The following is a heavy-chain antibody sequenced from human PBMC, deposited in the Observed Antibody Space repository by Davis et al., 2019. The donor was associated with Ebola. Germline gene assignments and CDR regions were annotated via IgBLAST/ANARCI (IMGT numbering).Heavy chain of an antibody. Sequence: ASVKVSCKASGYRLTYYNMHWVRQAPGQGLEWVGVINSRGGSTTDAQKFQGRVTITRDTSASTAYMELSSLRSEDTAVYYCAREEGTIFGVVIPYYFDYWGQGTLVTVSS. CDR2: INSRGGST. V-gene: IGHV1-46*01. CDR1: GYRLTYYN. J-gene: IGHJ4*02. CDR3: AREEGTIFGVVIPYYFDY. D-gene: IGHD3-3*01.